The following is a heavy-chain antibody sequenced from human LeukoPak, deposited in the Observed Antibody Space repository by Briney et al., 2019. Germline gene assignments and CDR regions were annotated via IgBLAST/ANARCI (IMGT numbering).Heavy chain of an antibody. CDR1: GYTFTGYY. J-gene: IGHJ3*02. Sequence: ASVKVSCKASGYTFTGYYMHWGRQAPGQGLEWMGWINPNSGGTNYAQKFQGRVTMTRDTSISTAYMELSRLRSDDTAVYYCARSDEYSSSSNAFCIWGQGTMVTVSS. CDR3: ARSDEYSSSSNAFCI. CDR2: INPNSGGT. V-gene: IGHV1-2*02. D-gene: IGHD6-6*01.